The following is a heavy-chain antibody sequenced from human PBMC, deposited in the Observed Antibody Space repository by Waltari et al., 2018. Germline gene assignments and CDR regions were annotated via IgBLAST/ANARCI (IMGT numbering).Heavy chain of an antibody. D-gene: IGHD3-9*01. CDR3: ARGGGFDILTGYYPDAEYFQH. J-gene: IGHJ1*01. Sequence: QVQLVQSGAEVKKPGSSVKVSCKASGGTFSSYAISWVRQAPGPGLEWMGGIIPIFGTANYAQKFQGRVTITTDESTSTAYMELSSLRSEDTAVYYCARGGGFDILTGYYPDAEYFQHWGQGTLVTVSS. V-gene: IGHV1-69*05. CDR2: IIPIFGTA. CDR1: GGTFSSYA.